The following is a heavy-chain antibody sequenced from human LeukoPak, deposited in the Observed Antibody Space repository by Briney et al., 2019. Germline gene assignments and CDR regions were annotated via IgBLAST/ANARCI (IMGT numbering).Heavy chain of an antibody. CDR3: ARAPHYGSGSDP. J-gene: IGHJ5*02. V-gene: IGHV4-30-4*01. D-gene: IGHD3-10*01. CDR2: VYYSGST. Sequence: SQTLSLTCTVSGGSISSGDYYWSWIRQPPGKGLEWIGYVYYSGSTYYNPSLKSRVTISMDTSKNHFSLELSSVTAADTAVYFCARAPHYGSGSDPWGQGTLVTVSS. CDR1: GGSISSGDYY.